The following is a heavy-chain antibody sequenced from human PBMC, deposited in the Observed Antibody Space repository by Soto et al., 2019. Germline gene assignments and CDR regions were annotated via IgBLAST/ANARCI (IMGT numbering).Heavy chain of an antibody. Sequence: PGGSLRLSCAASGFTFSSYGMHWVRQAPGKGLEWVAVIWYDGSNKYYADSVKGRFTISRDNSKNTLYLQMNSLRAEDTAVYYCAREKLYYYDSSGYPNWFDPWGQGTLVTVSS. CDR2: IWYDGSNK. V-gene: IGHV3-33*01. CDR1: GFTFSSYG. J-gene: IGHJ5*02. CDR3: AREKLYYYDSSGYPNWFDP. D-gene: IGHD3-22*01.